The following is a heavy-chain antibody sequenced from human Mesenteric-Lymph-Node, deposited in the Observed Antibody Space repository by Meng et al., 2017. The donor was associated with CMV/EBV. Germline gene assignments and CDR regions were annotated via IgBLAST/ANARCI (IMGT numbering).Heavy chain of an antibody. CDR1: GYTFTTYY. D-gene: IGHD3-10*01. CDR2: INSGGGST. Sequence: ASVKVSCKASGYTFTTYYMHWVRQAPGQGLEWMGIINSGGGSTTYAQKFQGRVTMTRDTSTSTVYMELGSLRSEDTAVYYCARDGVTMVRGGYYGMDVWGQGTTVTVSS. J-gene: IGHJ6*02. V-gene: IGHV1-46*01. CDR3: ARDGVTMVRGGYYGMDV.